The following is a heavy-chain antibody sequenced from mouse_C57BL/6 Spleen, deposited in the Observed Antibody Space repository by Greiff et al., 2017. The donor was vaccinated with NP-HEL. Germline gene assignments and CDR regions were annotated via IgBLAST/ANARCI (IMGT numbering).Heavy chain of an antibody. CDR3: ARDYDSSFWYFDV. J-gene: IGHJ1*03. CDR2: ISGGGGNT. V-gene: IGHV5-9*01. Sequence: EVQRVESGGGLVKPGGSLKLSCAASGFTFSSYTMSWVRQTPEKRLEWVATISGGGGNTYYPDSVKGRFTISRDNAKNTLYLQMSSLRSEETALYYCARDYDSSFWYFDVWGTGTTVTVSS. CDR1: GFTFSSYT. D-gene: IGHD1-1*01.